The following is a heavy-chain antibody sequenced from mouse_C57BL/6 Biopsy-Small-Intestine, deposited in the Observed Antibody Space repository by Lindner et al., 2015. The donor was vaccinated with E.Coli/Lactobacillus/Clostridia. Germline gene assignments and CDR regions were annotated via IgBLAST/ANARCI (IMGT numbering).Heavy chain of an antibody. CDR2: INPGSGDT. CDR1: GYAFTNYL. Sequence: VQLQESGAELVRPGTSVKVSCKASGYAFTNYLIEWVKQRPGQGLEWIGVINPGSGDTNYSEKFKGKATLTADKSSSTAYMQLNSLTSEDSAVYFCARSYEYYFDYWGQGTTLTVSS. J-gene: IGHJ2*01. V-gene: IGHV1-54*01. D-gene: IGHD2-3*01. CDR3: ARSYEYYFDY.